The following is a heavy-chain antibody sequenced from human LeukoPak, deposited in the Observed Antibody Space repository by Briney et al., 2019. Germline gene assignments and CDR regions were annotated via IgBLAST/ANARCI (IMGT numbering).Heavy chain of an antibody. CDR3: TTDTATEYSSAPGLAFDI. Sequence: GGSLRLSCAASGFTFSNAWMSWVRQAPGKGLEWVGRIKSKTDGGTTDYAAPVKGRFTISRDDSKNTLYLQMNSLKTEDTAVYYCTTDTATEYSSAPGLAFDIWGQGTMVTVSS. D-gene: IGHD6-19*01. J-gene: IGHJ3*02. V-gene: IGHV3-15*01. CDR1: GFTFSNAW. CDR2: IKSKTDGGTT.